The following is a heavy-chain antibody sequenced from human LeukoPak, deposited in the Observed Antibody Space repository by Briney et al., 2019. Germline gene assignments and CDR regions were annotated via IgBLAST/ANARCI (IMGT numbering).Heavy chain of an antibody. D-gene: IGHD6-13*01. V-gene: IGHV4-59*01. CDR2: IYYSGST. Sequence: SETLSLTCTVSAGSISSYYWSWIRQPPGKGLEWIGYIYYSGSTNYNPSLKSRVTISVATSKNQFSLTLSSVTAADTAVYSCARAFVAAAGTGPNWFDPWGQGTLVTVSS. CDR1: AGSISSYY. CDR3: ARAFVAAAGTGPNWFDP. J-gene: IGHJ5*02.